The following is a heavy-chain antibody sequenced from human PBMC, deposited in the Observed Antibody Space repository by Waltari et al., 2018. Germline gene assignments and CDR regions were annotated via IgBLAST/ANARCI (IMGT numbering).Heavy chain of an antibody. V-gene: IGHV4-34*01. Sequence: QVQLQQWGAGLLKPSETLSLTCAVYGGSFRGYYWSWIRQPPGKGLEWIGEINHSGSINYNPSLKSRVTISVDTSKNQFSLKLSSVTAADTAVYYCARVGSSWPYYYYYMDVWGKGTTVTVSS. CDR1: GGSFRGYY. CDR2: INHSGSI. CDR3: ARVGSSWPYYYYYMDV. D-gene: IGHD6-13*01. J-gene: IGHJ6*03.